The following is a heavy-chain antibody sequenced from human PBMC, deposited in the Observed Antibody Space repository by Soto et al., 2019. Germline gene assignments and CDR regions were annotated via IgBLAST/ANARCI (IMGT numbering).Heavy chain of an antibody. J-gene: IGHJ4*02. D-gene: IGHD5-12*01. CDR1: AYIFTDYH. Sequence: ASVKVSCKTSAYIFTDYHVHWVRQAPGQGLEWMGRISPRNGDTHYAQKFQGRVTMTRDTSTSSVYMEMHTLRSDDTAIFFCARNKLTSGIDYFDSWGQGTLVTVSS. CDR2: ISPRNGDT. V-gene: IGHV1-2*06. CDR3: ARNKLTSGIDYFDS.